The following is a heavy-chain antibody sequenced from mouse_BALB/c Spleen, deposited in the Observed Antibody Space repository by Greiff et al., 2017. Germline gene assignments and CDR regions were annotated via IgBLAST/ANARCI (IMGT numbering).Heavy chain of an antibody. V-gene: IGHV6-6*02. CDR2: IRLKSNNYAT. D-gene: IGHD1-1*01. CDR1: GFTFSNYW. J-gene: IGHJ3*01. Sequence: EVKLVESGGGLVQPGGSMKLSCVASGFTFSNYWMNWVRQSPEKGLEWVAEIRLKSNNYATHYAESVKGRFTISRDDSKSSVYLQMNNLRAEDTGIYYCTRGGDYYGSPSWFAYWGQGTLVTVSA. CDR3: TRGGDYYGSPSWFAY.